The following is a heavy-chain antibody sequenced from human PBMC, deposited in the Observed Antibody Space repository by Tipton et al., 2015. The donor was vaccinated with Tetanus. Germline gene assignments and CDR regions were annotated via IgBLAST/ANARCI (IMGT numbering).Heavy chain of an antibody. Sequence: TLSLTCTVSGGSISSYYWSWIRQPAGKGLEWIGRIYTSGSTNYNPSLKSRVTMSVDTSKNQFSLKLSSVTAADTAVYYCARRYTSGGGPMRTPASNWFDPWGQGPLVTGSS. D-gene: IGHD2-15*01. CDR2: IYTSGST. J-gene: IGHJ5*02. CDR1: GGSISSYY. V-gene: IGHV4-4*07. CDR3: ARRYTSGGGPMRTPASNWFDP.